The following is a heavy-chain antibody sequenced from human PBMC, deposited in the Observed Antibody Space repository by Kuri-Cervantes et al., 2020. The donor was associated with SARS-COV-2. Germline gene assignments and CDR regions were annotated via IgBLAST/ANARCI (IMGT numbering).Heavy chain of an antibody. V-gene: IGHV3-74*01. Sequence: GESLKISCAASGFTFSSYWMHWVRQAPGKGLVWVSRINSDGSSTSYADSVKGRFTISRDNAKNTLYLQMNSLRAEDTAVYYCARSYMGSNWFDDANHIDYWGQGTLVTVSS. D-gene: IGHD6-13*01. J-gene: IGHJ4*02. CDR1: GFTFSSYW. CDR2: INSDGSST. CDR3: ARSYMGSNWFDDANHIDY.